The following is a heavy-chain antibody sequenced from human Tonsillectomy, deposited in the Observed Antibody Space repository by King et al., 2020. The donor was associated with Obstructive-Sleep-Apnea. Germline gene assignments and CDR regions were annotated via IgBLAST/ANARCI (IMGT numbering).Heavy chain of an antibody. V-gene: IGHV4-39*07. J-gene: IGHJ4*02. CDR1: GGSISSSSYY. CDR2: IYYSGST. Sequence: QLQESGPGLVKPSETLSLTCTVSGGSISSSSYYWGWIRQPPGKGLEWIGSIYYSGSTYYNPSLKSRVTISVDTSKNQFSLKLSSVTAADTAVYYCASRVAKGYCSGGSCYSKLRDHGFDYWGQGTLVTVSS. D-gene: IGHD2-15*01. CDR3: ASRVAKGYCSGGSCYSKLRDHGFDY.